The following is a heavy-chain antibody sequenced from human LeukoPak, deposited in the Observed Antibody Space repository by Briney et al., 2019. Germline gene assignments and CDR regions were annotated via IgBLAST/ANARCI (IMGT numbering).Heavy chain of an antibody. CDR1: GYTFTSYY. CDR3: ARDPAIVVVPAAASFDY. Sequence: ASVKVSCKASGYTFTSYYMHWVRQAPGQGLEWMGIINPSGGSTSYAQKFQGRVTMTRDTSTSTVYMELSSLRSEDTAVYYCARDPAIVVVPAAASFDYRGQGTLVTVSS. D-gene: IGHD2-2*01. CDR2: INPSGGST. V-gene: IGHV1-46*01. J-gene: IGHJ4*02.